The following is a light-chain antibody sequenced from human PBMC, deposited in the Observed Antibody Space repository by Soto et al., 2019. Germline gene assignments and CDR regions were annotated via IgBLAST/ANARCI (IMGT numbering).Light chain of an antibody. CDR2: DND. CDR3: ATWDSSLSAGV. CDR1: SSNIGNNY. V-gene: IGLV1-51*01. J-gene: IGLJ2*01. Sequence: QSVLTQPSSVSAAPGQKVTISCSGSSSNIGNNYVSWYQQLPGTAPKLLIYDNDKRPSGIPDRFSGSKSGTSATLGVTGLQTGDEADYYCATWDSSLSAGVFGGGTKVTVL.